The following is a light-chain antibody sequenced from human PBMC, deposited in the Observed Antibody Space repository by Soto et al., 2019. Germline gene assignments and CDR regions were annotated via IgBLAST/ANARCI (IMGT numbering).Light chain of an antibody. V-gene: IGKV1-5*01. CDR3: QQRHMWPIT. CDR1: QSISSW. CDR2: DAS. J-gene: IGKJ5*01. Sequence: IQMTQSPSTLSASVGDRVTITCRASQSISSWLAWYQQKPGKAPKLLIYDASSLESGVPSRFSGSGSGTDFTLTISSLEPEDSAVYYCQQRHMWPITFGQGTRLENK.